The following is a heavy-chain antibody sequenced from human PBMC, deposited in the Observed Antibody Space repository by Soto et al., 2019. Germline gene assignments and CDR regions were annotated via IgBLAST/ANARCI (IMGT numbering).Heavy chain of an antibody. CDR1: GFTFSSHA. J-gene: IGHJ4*02. Sequence: QVQLVESGGGVVQPGTSLRLSCAASGFTFSSHAMHWVRQAPGKGLEWVALISYDGGNKDYTDSVKDRFTISSVDSKNTLYLHMASLRSEHTAVYYCARALHYYGSGRYSDFDYWGQGTLVSVSS. V-gene: IGHV3-30-3*01. D-gene: IGHD3-10*01. CDR3: ARALHYYGSGRYSDFDY. CDR2: ISYDGGNK.